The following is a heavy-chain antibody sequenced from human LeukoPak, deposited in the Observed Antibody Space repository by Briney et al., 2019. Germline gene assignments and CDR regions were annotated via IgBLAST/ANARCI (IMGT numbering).Heavy chain of an antibody. CDR3: ARERWLQPDY. CDR2: IYQGGSST. J-gene: IGHJ4*02. V-gene: IGHV3-7*04. Sequence: GGSLTLSCVASGVTFDIFWMNWVRQSPGKGLEWLANIYQGGSSTSYGDSVRGRFALSRDNAKNSLYLQMSSVRVADTAVYYCARERWLQPDYWGQGTLVTVSS. CDR1: GVTFDIFW. D-gene: IGHD5-24*01.